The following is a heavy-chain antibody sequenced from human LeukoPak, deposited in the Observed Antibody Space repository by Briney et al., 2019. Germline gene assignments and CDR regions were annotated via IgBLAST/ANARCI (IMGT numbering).Heavy chain of an antibody. CDR2: IYYSGST. V-gene: IGHV4-59*01. CDR3: ARGNTFGGVIDTYYFDY. J-gene: IGHJ4*02. CDR1: GGSISSYY. D-gene: IGHD3-16*02. Sequence: PSETLSLTCTVSGGSISSYYWSWIRQPPGKGLEWIGYIYYSGSTNYNPSLKSRVTISVDTSKNQFSLKLSSVTAADTAVYYCARGNTFGGVIDTYYFDYWGQGTLVTVSS.